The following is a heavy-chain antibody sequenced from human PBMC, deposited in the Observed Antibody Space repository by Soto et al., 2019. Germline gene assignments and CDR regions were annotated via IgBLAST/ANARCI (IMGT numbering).Heavy chain of an antibody. CDR1: GVPSGNTS. Sequence: EVRLVESGGGLVQPGGSQGPPCPPLGVPSGNTSMAGSPRVQGKGLEWVSVTYSGGDTRYADSVKGRFTMSRDSTKNTVYLQMDSLRAEDTAVYFCARNVPVTALGYWGQGSLVTVSS. CDR3: ARNVPVTALGY. J-gene: IGHJ4*02. V-gene: IGHV3-66*01. D-gene: IGHD4-17*01. CDR2: TYSGGDT.